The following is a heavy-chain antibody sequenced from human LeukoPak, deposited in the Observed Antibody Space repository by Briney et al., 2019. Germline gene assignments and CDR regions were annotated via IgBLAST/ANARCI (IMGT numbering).Heavy chain of an antibody. V-gene: IGHV4-61*01. CDR1: GGSVSSYSYY. Sequence: PSETLSLTCTVSGGSVSSYSYYWSWIRQPPGKGLEWIGYIHYSGATNYNPSLKTRVTISEDTSKNQFSLKLSSVTAADTAVYYCASLLATWYIDNWGAGTLVIVSS. CDR3: ASLLATWYIDN. D-gene: IGHD2-8*01. J-gene: IGHJ4*02. CDR2: IHYSGAT.